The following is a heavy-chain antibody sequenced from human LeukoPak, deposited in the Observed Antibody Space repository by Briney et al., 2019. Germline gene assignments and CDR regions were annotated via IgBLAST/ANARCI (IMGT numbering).Heavy chain of an antibody. D-gene: IGHD6-6*01. CDR3: ARGTRSSGYDY. Sequence: ASVKVSCKAAGYTFTDYYMHRVRQAPGQGLGWMGWINPNSGGTNYAQKFQGRVPMTRDTSITTAYMELSSLRSDDTAVFYCARGTRSSGYDYWGLGTLVTVSS. V-gene: IGHV1-2*02. CDR1: GYTFTDYY. CDR2: INPNSGGT. J-gene: IGHJ4*02.